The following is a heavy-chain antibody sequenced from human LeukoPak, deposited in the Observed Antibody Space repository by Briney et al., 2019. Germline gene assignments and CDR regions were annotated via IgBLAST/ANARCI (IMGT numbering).Heavy chain of an antibody. Sequence: GGSLRFSCAASGFTFSSSAMSWVRQVPGKGLEWVSHINSDGSWTSYADSVKGRFTISKDNAKNTVYLQMNNLRAEDTAVYYCVSFYETYWGRGTLVTVSS. V-gene: IGHV3-74*01. CDR3: VSFYETY. CDR1: GFTFSSSA. CDR2: INSDGSWT. J-gene: IGHJ4*02. D-gene: IGHD2/OR15-2a*01.